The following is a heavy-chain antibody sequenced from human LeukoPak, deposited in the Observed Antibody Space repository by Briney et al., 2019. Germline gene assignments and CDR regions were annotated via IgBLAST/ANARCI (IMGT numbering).Heavy chain of an antibody. CDR2: IYYSGST. CDR1: GGSISSYY. CDR3: ARPSGSYLFDY. Sequence: PSETLSLTCTVSGGSISSYYWGWIRQPPGKGLEWIGSIYYSGSTYYNPSLKSRVTISVDTSKNQFSLKLSSVTAADTAVYYCARPSGSYLFDYWGQGTLVTVSS. D-gene: IGHD1-26*01. V-gene: IGHV4-39*07. J-gene: IGHJ4*02.